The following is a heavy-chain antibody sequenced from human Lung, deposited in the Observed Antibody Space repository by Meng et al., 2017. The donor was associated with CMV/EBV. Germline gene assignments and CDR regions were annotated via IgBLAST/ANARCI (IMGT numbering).Heavy chain of an antibody. D-gene: IGHD3-22*01. Sequence: GESLKISCAASGFSFDDYAMHWVRQAPGKGLEWVSLITWDGISTYYADSVKGRFTISRDNSKNFLYLEMHSLRAEDSAFYYCAKDNDYDSSGYYFDYWGQGTLVTGSS. V-gene: IGHV3-43D*04. CDR3: AKDNDYDSSGYYFDY. J-gene: IGHJ4*02. CDR2: ITWDGIST. CDR1: GFSFDDYA.